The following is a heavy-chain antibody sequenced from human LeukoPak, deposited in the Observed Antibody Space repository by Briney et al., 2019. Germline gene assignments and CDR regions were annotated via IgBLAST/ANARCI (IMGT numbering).Heavy chain of an antibody. CDR3: ARDDAKDDFWSGYSTLGAFDI. CDR2: IYYSEST. J-gene: IGHJ3*02. V-gene: IGHV4-31*03. CDR1: GGSISSGDYY. Sequence: SQTLSLTCTVSGGSISSGDYYWSWIRQHPGKGLEWIGYIYYSESTYYNPSLKSRVTISVDTSKNQFSLKLSSVTAADTAVYYCARDDAKDDFWSGYSTLGAFDIWGQGTMVTVSS. D-gene: IGHD3-3*01.